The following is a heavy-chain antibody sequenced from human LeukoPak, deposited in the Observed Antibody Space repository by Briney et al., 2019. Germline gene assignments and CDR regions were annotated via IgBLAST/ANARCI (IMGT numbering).Heavy chain of an antibody. CDR1: GGSISSGGYS. CDR2: IYHSGST. CDR3: ASREAAIGAFDI. Sequence: SQTLSLTCAVSGGSISSGGYSWSWIRQPPGKGLEWIGYIYHSGSTYYNPSLKSRVTISVDRSKNQFSLKLSSVTAADTAVYYCASREAAIGAFDIRGQGTMVTVSS. D-gene: IGHD2-2*01. J-gene: IGHJ3*02. V-gene: IGHV4-30-2*01.